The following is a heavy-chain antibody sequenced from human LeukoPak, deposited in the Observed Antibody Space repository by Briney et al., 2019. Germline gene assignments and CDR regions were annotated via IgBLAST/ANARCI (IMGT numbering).Heavy chain of an antibody. CDR1: GGSISSSSYY. Sequence: SEALSLTCTVSGGSISSSSYYWGWIRQPPGKGLEWIGSIYYSGSTYYNPSLKSRVTISVDTSKNQFSLKLSSVTAADTAVYYCARLRYYYDSSGYSIYFDYWGQGTLVTVSS. CDR3: ARLRYYYDSSGYSIYFDY. V-gene: IGHV4-39*01. D-gene: IGHD3-22*01. CDR2: IYYSGST. J-gene: IGHJ4*02.